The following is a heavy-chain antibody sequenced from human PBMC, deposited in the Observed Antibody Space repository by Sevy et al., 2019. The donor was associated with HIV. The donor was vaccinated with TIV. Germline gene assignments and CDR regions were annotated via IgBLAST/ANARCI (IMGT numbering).Heavy chain of an antibody. CDR1: GYSFTSYW. J-gene: IGHJ5*02. Sequence: GESLKISCKGSGYSFTSYWIGWVRQMPGKGLEWMGIIYPGDSDTRYSPSFQGQVTISADKSISTAYLQWSSLKASDTAMYYCAINVDPRFGQQLVLGWFDPWGQGTLVTVSS. CDR3: AINVDPRFGQQLVLGWFDP. CDR2: IYPGDSDT. V-gene: IGHV5-51*01. D-gene: IGHD6-13*01.